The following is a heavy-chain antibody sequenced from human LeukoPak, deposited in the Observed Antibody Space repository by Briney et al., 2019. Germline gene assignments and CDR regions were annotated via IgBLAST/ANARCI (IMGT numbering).Heavy chain of an antibody. CDR3: ARDGYGDYSY. J-gene: IGHJ4*02. CDR1: GFTFSSYW. CDR2: IQQDGSEK. V-gene: IGHV3-7*01. Sequence: PGGSLRLSCAASGFTFSSYWMSWVRQAPGKGLEWVANIQQDGSEKYYVDSVKGRFTISRDNAKNSLYLQMNSLRVEDTAVFYCARDGYGDYSYWGQGTLVTVSS. D-gene: IGHD4-17*01.